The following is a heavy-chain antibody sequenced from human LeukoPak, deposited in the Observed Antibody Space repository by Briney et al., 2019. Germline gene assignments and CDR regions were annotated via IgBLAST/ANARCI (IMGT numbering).Heavy chain of an antibody. Sequence: GESLRLSCAASGFTFSSHAMSWVRQAPGKGLEWVSGISGSGGITYYADSVKGRFTVSRDNSKNMLYLQMNGLRAEDTAVYYCAHLGYDILTGYYNWGQGTLVFVSS. D-gene: IGHD3-9*01. CDR3: AHLGYDILTGYYN. J-gene: IGHJ4*02. CDR1: GFTFSSHA. V-gene: IGHV3-23*01. CDR2: ISGSGGIT.